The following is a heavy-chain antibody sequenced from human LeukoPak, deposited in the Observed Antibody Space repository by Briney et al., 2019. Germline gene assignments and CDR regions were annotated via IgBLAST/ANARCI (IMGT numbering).Heavy chain of an antibody. CDR2: ISTSSGNA. CDR3: ARSTPHLTFFGVVIIPFDP. V-gene: IGHV1-18*01. Sequence: ASVKVSCKASGYTFTSYGISWVRQAPGQGLEWMGWISTSSGNAKYAQKLQGRVTMTTDTSTSTAYMDLRSLTSDDTAVYFCARSTPHLTFFGVVIIPFDPWGQGTLVTVSS. J-gene: IGHJ5*02. CDR1: GYTFTSYG. D-gene: IGHD3-3*01.